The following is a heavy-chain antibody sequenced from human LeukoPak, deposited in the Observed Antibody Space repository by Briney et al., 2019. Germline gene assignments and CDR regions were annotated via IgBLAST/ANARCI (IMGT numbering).Heavy chain of an antibody. CDR2: IKQDGSEK. J-gene: IGHJ4*02. Sequence: GGSLRLSCAASGFTFSSDWMSWVRQAPGKGLEWVANIKQDGSEKYYVDSVKGRFTISRDNAKNSLYLQMNSLRAEDTAVYYCARGGVYWGQGTLVTVSS. CDR3: ARGGVY. CDR1: GFTFSSDW. V-gene: IGHV3-7*03.